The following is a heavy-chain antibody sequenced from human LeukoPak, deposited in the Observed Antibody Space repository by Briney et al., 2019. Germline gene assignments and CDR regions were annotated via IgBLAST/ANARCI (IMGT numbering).Heavy chain of an antibody. D-gene: IGHD7-27*01. Sequence: QPGGSLRLSCAASGFTFDDYGMHWVRQAPGKGLEWVSLISGDGGSTYYADSVKGRFTISRDNSKDSLYLQMNSLRSDDTALYYCASKVALGYWGQGTLVTVSS. V-gene: IGHV3-43*02. CDR1: GFTFDDYG. CDR2: ISGDGGST. CDR3: ASKVALGY. J-gene: IGHJ4*02.